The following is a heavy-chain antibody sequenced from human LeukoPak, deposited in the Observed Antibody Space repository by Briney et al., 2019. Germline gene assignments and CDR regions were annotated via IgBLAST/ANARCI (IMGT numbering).Heavy chain of an antibody. Sequence: GASVKVSCKASGYTFTGYYMHWVRQAPGQGLEWMGWINPNSGGTNYARKFQGRVTMTRDTSISTVYMELTGLRSDDTAVYYCARDVSGISSATDTFDMWGQGTVVTVSS. D-gene: IGHD1-14*01. CDR2: INPNSGGT. V-gene: IGHV1-2*02. CDR3: ARDVSGISSATDTFDM. J-gene: IGHJ3*02. CDR1: GYTFTGYY.